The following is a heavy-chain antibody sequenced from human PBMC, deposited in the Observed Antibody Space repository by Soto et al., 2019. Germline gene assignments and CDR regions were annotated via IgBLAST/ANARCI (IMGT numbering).Heavy chain of an antibody. CDR2: ISSSSSYI. V-gene: IGHV3-21*01. Sequence: GGSLRLSCAASGFTFSSYSMNWVRQAPGKGLEWVSSISSSSSYIYYADSVKGRFTISRDNAKNSLYLQMNSLRAEDTAVCYCARDLSGVVVAATLSYFDYWGQGTLVTVSS. D-gene: IGHD2-15*01. J-gene: IGHJ4*02. CDR1: GFTFSSYS. CDR3: ARDLSGVVVAATLSYFDY.